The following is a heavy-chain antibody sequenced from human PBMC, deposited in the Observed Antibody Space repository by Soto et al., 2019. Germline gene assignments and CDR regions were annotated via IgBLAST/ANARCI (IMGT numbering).Heavy chain of an antibody. V-gene: IGHV1-18*01. D-gene: IGHD5-12*01. CDR3: ARDGGYGHDAFDI. CDR2: ISANYGKT. CDR1: GGTFSSYA. J-gene: IGHJ3*02. Sequence: ASVKVSCKASGGTFSSYAISWVRQAPGQGLEWMGGISANYGKTNYAQKLQGRVTMTTDKSTSTAYMELRSLRSDDTAVYYCARDGGYGHDAFDIWGQGTMVTVSS.